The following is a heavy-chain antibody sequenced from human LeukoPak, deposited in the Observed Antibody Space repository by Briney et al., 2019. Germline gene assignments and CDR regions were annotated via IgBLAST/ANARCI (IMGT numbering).Heavy chain of an antibody. CDR3: ARVAATVKIPSGPFDY. V-gene: IGHV1-46*01. D-gene: IGHD4-17*01. CDR1: GYTFTSYY. Sequence: ASVKVSCKASGYTFTSYYMHWVRQAPGQGLEWMGIINPSGGSTSYAQKFQGRVTMTRDTSTSTVYMGLSSLRSEDTAVYYCARVAATVKIPSGPFDYWGQGTLVTVSS. CDR2: INPSGGST. J-gene: IGHJ4*02.